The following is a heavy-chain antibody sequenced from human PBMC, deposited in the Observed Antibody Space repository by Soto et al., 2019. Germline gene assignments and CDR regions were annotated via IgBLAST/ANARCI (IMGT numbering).Heavy chain of an antibody. J-gene: IGHJ5*02. D-gene: IGHD3-10*01. CDR1: GGSISSYY. CDR3: ARARNTMVRGVIPNWFDP. V-gene: IGHV4-59*01. Sequence: PSEALSLTCTVSGGSISSYYWSRIRQPPGKGLEWIGYIYYSGSTNYNPSLKSRVTISVDTSKNQFSLKLSSVTAADTAVYYCARARNTMVRGVIPNWFDPWLQGSPVTVSS. CDR2: IYYSGST.